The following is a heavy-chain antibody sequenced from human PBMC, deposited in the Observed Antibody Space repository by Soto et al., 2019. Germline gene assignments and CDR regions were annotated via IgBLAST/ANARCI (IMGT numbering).Heavy chain of an antibody. CDR1: GFTFSSYA. CDR3: ARDYYRFNSGYVFSMDV. CDR2: ISYDGSNK. D-gene: IGHD5-12*01. J-gene: IGHJ6*02. Sequence: PGGSLRLSCAASGFTFSSYAMHWVRQAPGKGLEWVAVISYDGSNKYYADSVKGRSTISRDNSKNTLYLQMNSLRAEDTAVYYCARDYYRFNSGYVFSMDVWGQGTTVTVSS. V-gene: IGHV3-30-3*01.